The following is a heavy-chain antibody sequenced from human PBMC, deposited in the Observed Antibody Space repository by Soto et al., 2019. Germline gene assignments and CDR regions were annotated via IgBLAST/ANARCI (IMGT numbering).Heavy chain of an antibody. Sequence: QVQLVESGGGVVQPGRSLRLSCAASGFTFSSYGMHWVRQAPGKGLEWVAVISYDGSNKYYADSVKGRVTISRDNSKNTLYLQMNSLRAEDTAVYYCAKDHDGGWFDPRGQGTLVTGSS. CDR3: AKDHDGGWFDP. D-gene: IGHD4-17*01. CDR2: ISYDGSNK. J-gene: IGHJ5*02. V-gene: IGHV3-30*18. CDR1: GFTFSSYG.